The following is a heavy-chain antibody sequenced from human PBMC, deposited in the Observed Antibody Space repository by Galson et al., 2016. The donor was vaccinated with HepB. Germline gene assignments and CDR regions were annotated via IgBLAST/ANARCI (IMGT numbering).Heavy chain of an antibody. CDR3: ARQGESRGGGGAAAGTDY. V-gene: IGHV5-10-1*01. D-gene: IGHD6-13*01. J-gene: IGHJ4*02. CDR1: GYSFTTYW. Sequence: QSGAEVKKPGESLRISCKGSGYSFTTYWISWVRQMPGRGLEWVGRIAPSDSYTHYSPPFHGHVTISVDKSISTSYLQWSSLKASDAAMYFCARQGESRGGGGAAAGTDYWGQGTLVTVSS. CDR2: IAPSDSYT.